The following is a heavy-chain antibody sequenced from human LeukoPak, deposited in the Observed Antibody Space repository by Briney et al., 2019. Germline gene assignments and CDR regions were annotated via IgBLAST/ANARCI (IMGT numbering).Heavy chain of an antibody. Sequence: GGSLRLSCAASGFTFSSYGMNWVRQAPGKGLEWVSYISTSSNRIDYADSVKGRFTMSRDNARNLLYLQMSSLRAEDTAVYYCARDSLGFDYWGQGTLVTVSS. CDR2: ISTSSNRI. J-gene: IGHJ4*02. V-gene: IGHV3-48*01. CDR1: GFTFSSYG. CDR3: ARDSLGFDY.